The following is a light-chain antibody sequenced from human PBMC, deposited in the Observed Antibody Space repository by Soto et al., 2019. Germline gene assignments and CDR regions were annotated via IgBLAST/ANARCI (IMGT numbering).Light chain of an antibody. CDR1: QSISSW. CDR2: QAS. J-gene: IGKJ1*01. CDR3: QQYNSYPWT. Sequence: DIQMTQSPSTLSASVGDRVTITCRASQSISSWLAWYQQKPGKAPKLLIYQASGLESGVPSRFSGSGSGTEFTLTTSSLQPDDFATYYCQQYNSYPWTFGQGTKVEIK. V-gene: IGKV1-5*03.